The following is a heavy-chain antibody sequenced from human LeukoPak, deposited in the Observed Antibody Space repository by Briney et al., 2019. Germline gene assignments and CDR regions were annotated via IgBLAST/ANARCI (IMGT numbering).Heavy chain of an antibody. Sequence: GSGPTLVNPTQTLTLTCTSSGFSLSTSGVGVGWIRQPPGKALELLAPIYWNDDKRYSPSLKSRLTITKDTSKNQVVLTMTNMDPVDTATYYCAQVVSPYYYDSSDYPSPYFDYWGQGTLVTVSS. J-gene: IGHJ4*02. CDR3: AQVVSPYYYDSSDYPSPYFDY. D-gene: IGHD3-22*01. V-gene: IGHV2-5*01. CDR2: IYWNDDK. CDR1: GFSLSTSGVG.